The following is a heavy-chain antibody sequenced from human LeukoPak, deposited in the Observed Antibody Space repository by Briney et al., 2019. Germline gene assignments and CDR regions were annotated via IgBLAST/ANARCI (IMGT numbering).Heavy chain of an antibody. V-gene: IGHV4-34*01. J-gene: IGHJ4*02. D-gene: IGHD6-19*01. CDR1: GGSFSGYY. Sequence: SETLSLTCAVYGGSFSGYYWSWIRQPPGKGLEWIGEINHSGSTNYNPSLKSRVTISVDTSKNQFSLKLSSVTAADTAVYYCAREIAVAGTFFDYWGQGTLVTVSP. CDR3: AREIAVAGTFFDY. CDR2: INHSGST.